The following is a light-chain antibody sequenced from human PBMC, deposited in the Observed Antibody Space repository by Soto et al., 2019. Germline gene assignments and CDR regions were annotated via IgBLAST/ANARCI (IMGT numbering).Light chain of an antibody. CDR3: QQSYDHPLT. V-gene: IGKV1-39*01. CDR1: QTNSRN. CDR2: RAS. J-gene: IGKJ5*01. Sequence: DIQMTQSPSSLSASVGDRVSITCRASQTNSRNVNWFQQKPGEVPKLLIYRASTLQSGVPSRFSGSGSGTDFTLTISNLQPEDFATYYCQQSYDHPLTFGQGTRLEI.